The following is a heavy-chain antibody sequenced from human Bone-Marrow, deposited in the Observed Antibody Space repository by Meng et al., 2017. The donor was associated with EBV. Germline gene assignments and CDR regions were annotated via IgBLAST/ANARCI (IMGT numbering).Heavy chain of an antibody. Sequence: QVHLQESRPRLVCPSQTLSLTCAVSGGSISSGGYYWSWIRQPPGKGLEWIGYIYYSGSTYCNPSLKSRVTISVDTSKNQFSLKLSSVTAADTAVYYCASGSTAAGTDYWGQGTLVTVSS. CDR1: GGSISSGGYY. V-gene: IGHV4-30-4*01. CDR3: ASGSTAAGTDY. J-gene: IGHJ4*02. D-gene: IGHD6-13*01. CDR2: IYYSGST.